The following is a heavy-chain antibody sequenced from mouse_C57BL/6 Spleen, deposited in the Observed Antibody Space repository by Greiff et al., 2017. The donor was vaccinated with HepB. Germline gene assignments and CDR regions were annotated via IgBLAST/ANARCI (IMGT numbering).Heavy chain of an antibody. Sequence: EVQLQESGAELVRPGASVKLSCTASGFNIKDDYMHWVKQRPEQGLEWIGWIDPENGDTEYASKFQGKATITADTSSNTAYLQLSSLTSEDTAVYYCTTLGAMDYWGQGTSVTVSS. J-gene: IGHJ4*01. V-gene: IGHV14-4*01. CDR2: IDPENGDT. D-gene: IGHD4-1*01. CDR3: TTLGAMDY. CDR1: GFNIKDDY.